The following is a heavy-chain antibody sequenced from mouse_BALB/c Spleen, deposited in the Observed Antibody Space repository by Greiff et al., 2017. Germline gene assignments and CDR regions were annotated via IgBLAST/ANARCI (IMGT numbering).Heavy chain of an antibody. V-gene: IGHV14-4*02. CDR1: GFNIKDYY. D-gene: IGHD2-4*01. Sequence: VQLQQSGAELVRSGASVKLSCTASGFNIKDYYMHWVKQRPEQGLEWIGWIDPENGDTEYAPKFQGKATMTADTSSNTAYLQLSSLTSEDTAVYYCKCYDYDEDYFDYWGQGTTLTVSS. J-gene: IGHJ2*01. CDR3: KCYDYDEDYFDY. CDR2: IDPENGDT.